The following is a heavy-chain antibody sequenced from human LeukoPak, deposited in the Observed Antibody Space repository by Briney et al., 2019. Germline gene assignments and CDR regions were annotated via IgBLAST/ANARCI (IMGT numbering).Heavy chain of an antibody. CDR2: IYYSGST. D-gene: IGHD1-26*01. V-gene: IGHV4-59*01. Sequence: SETLSLTCTVSGGSISSYYWSWIRQPPGKGLEWIGYIYYSGSTNYNPSLKSRVTISVDTSKNHFSLKLSSVTAADTAVYYCARDQSVVGPSHNAFDIWGQGTMVTVSS. CDR1: GGSISSYY. J-gene: IGHJ3*02. CDR3: ARDQSVVGPSHNAFDI.